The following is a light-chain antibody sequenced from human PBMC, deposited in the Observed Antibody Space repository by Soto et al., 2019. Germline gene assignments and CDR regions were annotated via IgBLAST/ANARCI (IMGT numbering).Light chain of an antibody. Sequence: DIQMTQSPSSLSASVGDRVTITCRASQSIASRLNWYQQKAGSAPKLLIYGASNLESGVPSRFSGTGSGTDVTLTVIGLQVEDFATYYCQQTDTMPRTFGQGTKVDVK. CDR3: QQTDTMPRT. CDR2: GAS. J-gene: IGKJ1*01. V-gene: IGKV1-39*01. CDR1: QSIASR.